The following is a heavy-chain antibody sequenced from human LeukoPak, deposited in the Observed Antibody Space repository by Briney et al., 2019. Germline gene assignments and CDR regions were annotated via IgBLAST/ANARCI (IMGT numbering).Heavy chain of an antibody. CDR2: INRSGST. J-gene: IGHJ6*02. V-gene: IGHV4-34*01. CDR1: GGSFSGYY. CDR3: ASCATYYDILTGYLRYYGMDV. D-gene: IGHD3-9*01. Sequence: SETLSLTCAVYGGSFSGYYWSWIRQPPGKGLEWIGEINRSGSTNYNPSLKSRVTISVDTSKNQFSLKLSSVTAADTAVYYCASCATYYDILTGYLRYYGMDVWGQGTTVTVSS.